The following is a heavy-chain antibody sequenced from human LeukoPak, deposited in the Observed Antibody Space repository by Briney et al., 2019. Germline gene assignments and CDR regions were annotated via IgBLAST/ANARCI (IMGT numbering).Heavy chain of an antibody. CDR1: GFTFSSYW. Sequence: GGSLRLSCAASGFTFSSYWLSWVRQAPGKGLEWVANIKEDGRKEYYADSVKGRFTISRDNAKNSLFLQMNSLRAEGTAVYYCSTEVWGGAFDIWGQGTMVTVSS. V-gene: IGHV3-7*01. D-gene: IGHD3-16*01. CDR2: IKEDGRKE. CDR3: STEVWGGAFDI. J-gene: IGHJ3*02.